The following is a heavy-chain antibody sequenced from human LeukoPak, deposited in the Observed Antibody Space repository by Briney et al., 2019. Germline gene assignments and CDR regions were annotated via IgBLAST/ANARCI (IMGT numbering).Heavy chain of an antibody. J-gene: IGHJ3*02. CDR1: GYTFTSYY. CDR2: INPSGGST. CDR3: ARERPPTYYYDSSGLGAFDI. V-gene: IGHV1-46*01. D-gene: IGHD3-22*01. Sequence: ATVKVSCKASGYTFTSYYMHWVRQAPGQGLEWMGIINPSGGSTSYAQKFQGRVTMTRDTSTSTVYMELSSLRSEDTAVYYCARERPPTYYYDSSGLGAFDIWGQGTMVTVSS.